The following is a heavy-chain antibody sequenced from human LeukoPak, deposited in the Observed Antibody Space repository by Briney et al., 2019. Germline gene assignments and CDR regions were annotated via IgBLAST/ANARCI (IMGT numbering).Heavy chain of an antibody. V-gene: IGHV4-61*01. J-gene: IGHJ5*02. CDR3: ARARGDGPWFDP. D-gene: IGHD2-21*02. CDR2: IYYSGST. CDR1: GGSVSSGSYY. Sequence: SETLSLTCTVSGGSVSSGSYYWSRIRQPPGKGLEWIGYIYYSGSTNYNPSLKSRVTISVDTSKNQFSLKLSSVTAADTAVYYCARARGDGPWFDPWGQGTLVTVSS.